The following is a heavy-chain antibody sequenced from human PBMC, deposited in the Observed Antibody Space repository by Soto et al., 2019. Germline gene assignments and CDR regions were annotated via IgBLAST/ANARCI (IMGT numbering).Heavy chain of an antibody. CDR3: ARDVELEPRGGYNWFDP. J-gene: IGHJ5*02. CDR2: INPNSGGT. Sequence: QVQXVQSGAEVXXPXXSVXVSCXXXGYTXTXYXMHXXXXXXXXXXXXXGWINPNSGGTNYAQKFQGRVTMTRDTSISTAYMELSRLRSDDTAVYYCARDVELEPRGGYNWFDPWGQGTLVTVSS. V-gene: IGHV1-2*02. CDR1: GYTXTXYX. D-gene: IGHD6-13*01.